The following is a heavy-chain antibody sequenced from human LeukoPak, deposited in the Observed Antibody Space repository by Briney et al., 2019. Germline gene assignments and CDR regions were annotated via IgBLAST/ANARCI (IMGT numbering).Heavy chain of an antibody. J-gene: IGHJ3*02. CDR2: ISSSSSYI. CDR3: AREKRAYSYGRDAFDI. D-gene: IGHD5-18*01. CDR1: GFTFSSYS. V-gene: IGHV3-21*01. Sequence: GGSLRLSCAASGFTFSSYSMNWVRQAPGKGLEWVSSISSSSSYIYYEDSVKGRFTISRDNAKTSLYLQMNSLRAEDTAVYYCAREKRAYSYGRDAFDIWGQGTMVTVSS.